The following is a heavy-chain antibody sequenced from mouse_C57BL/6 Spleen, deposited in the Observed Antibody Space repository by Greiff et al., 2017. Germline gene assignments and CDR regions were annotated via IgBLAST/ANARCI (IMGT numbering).Heavy chain of an antibody. Sequence: QVHVKQPGAELVRPGSSVKLSCKASGYTFTSYWMHWVKQRPIQGLEWIGNIDPSDSETNYNQKFKDKATLTVDKASSTAYMQLSSLTSEDSAVYYCARGEVTFDYWGQGTTLTVSS. CDR2: IDPSDSET. V-gene: IGHV1-52*01. CDR1: GYTFTSYW. D-gene: IGHD2-3*01. J-gene: IGHJ2*01. CDR3: ARGEVTFDY.